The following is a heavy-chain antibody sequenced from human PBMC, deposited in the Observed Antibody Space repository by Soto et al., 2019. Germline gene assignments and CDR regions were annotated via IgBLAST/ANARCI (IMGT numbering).Heavy chain of an antibody. CDR3: SRHLAVAARYGMAF. V-gene: IGHV5-51*01. D-gene: IGHD6-19*01. J-gene: IGHJ6*02. CDR1: GYSFTSYW. CDR2: IYPGDSDT. Sequence: GESLKISCKGSGYSFTSYWVGWVRQMPGKGLEWMGIIYPGDSDTRYSPSFQGQVTISADKSISTAYLQWSSLEASDTAMYYCSRHLAVAARYGMAFWGQGTTVTVSS.